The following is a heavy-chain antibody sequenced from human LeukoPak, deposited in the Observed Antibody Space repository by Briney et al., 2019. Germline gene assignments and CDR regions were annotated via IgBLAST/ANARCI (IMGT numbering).Heavy chain of an antibody. J-gene: IGHJ4*02. CDR1: GGSISSSSYY. D-gene: IGHD1-26*01. Sequence: PSETLSLTCTVSGGSISSSSYYWGWIRQPPGKGLEWLGSIYYSGSTYYNPSLKSRVTISVDTSKNQFSLKLSSVTAADTAVYYCARSSGSYRLDYWGQGSLVTVSS. V-gene: IGHV4-39*07. CDR3: ARSSGSYRLDY. CDR2: IYYSGST.